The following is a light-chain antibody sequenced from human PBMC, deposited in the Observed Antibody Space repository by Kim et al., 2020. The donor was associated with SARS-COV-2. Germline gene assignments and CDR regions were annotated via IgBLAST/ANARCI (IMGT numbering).Light chain of an antibody. V-gene: IGKV1-39*01. CDR1: QSISSS. CDR3: QQSDSSPRT. CDR2: AAS. Sequence: DIQMTQSPSSLSASVRDRVTITCRASQSISSSLNWYQQKPGKAPKLLIYAASSLQSGVPSRFSGSGSGTDFTLTISSLQPEDFATYYCQQSDSSPRTFGQGTKLEI. J-gene: IGKJ2*01.